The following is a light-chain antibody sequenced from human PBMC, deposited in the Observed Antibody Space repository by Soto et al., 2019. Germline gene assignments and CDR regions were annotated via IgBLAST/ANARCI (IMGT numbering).Light chain of an antibody. CDR2: GAS. V-gene: IGKV3-20*01. CDR1: QSVSSTY. J-gene: IGKJ2*01. Sequence: EIVLTQSPGTLSLSPGEGATLSCRASQSVSSTYFAWYQHKPGQAPRLLIFGASSRAPGIPDRFSGSGSGTEFTLTISRVEPEDFSVYYCQQYGSSPYTFGQGTKLEIK. CDR3: QQYGSSPYT.